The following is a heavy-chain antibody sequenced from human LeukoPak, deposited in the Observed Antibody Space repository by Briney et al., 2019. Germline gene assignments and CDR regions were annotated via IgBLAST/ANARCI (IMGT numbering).Heavy chain of an antibody. J-gene: IGHJ3*01. Sequence: SETLSLTCAVSGVSISSTSYYWAWLRQPPGKGLEWIGTIYYSGSTYHNPSLKSRVTLSVDTSRNHFSLRLSSVDASDTAVDYCAKAGVRYFDSSGLYAFDFWGQGTTVTVSS. CDR2: IYYSGST. V-gene: IGHV4-39*02. D-gene: IGHD3-22*01. CDR3: AKAGVRYFDSSGLYAFDF. CDR1: GVSISSTSYY.